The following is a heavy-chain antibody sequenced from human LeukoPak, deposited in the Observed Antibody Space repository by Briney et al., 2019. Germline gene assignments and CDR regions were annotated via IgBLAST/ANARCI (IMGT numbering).Heavy chain of an antibody. V-gene: IGHV3-33*06. J-gene: IGHJ5*02. CDR3: AKDVSGPYGSMFDP. CDR1: GFTFSNYG. D-gene: IGHD5/OR15-5a*01. Sequence: GRSLRLSCAASGFTFSNYGMHWVRQAPGKGLEWIAVIWYDGSKTHYVDSVKGRFTISRDNSKSTLYLQMDSLRAEDTAVYYCAKDVSGPYGSMFDPWGQGTLVIVSS. CDR2: IWYDGSKT.